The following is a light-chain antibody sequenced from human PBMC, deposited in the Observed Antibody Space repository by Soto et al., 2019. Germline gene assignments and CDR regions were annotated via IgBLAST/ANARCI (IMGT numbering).Light chain of an antibody. CDR1: QSVAST. Sequence: DIVMTQSQATLSVSPGERATLSCRASQSVASTLARYQQRPGQAPRLLIYGASTRATGVPVRFSGSGSGTEFTLTISSLQSEEFAVYYCHHYNNWPHTFGGGTKVEIK. CDR3: HHYNNWPHT. CDR2: GAS. V-gene: IGKV3-15*01. J-gene: IGKJ4*01.